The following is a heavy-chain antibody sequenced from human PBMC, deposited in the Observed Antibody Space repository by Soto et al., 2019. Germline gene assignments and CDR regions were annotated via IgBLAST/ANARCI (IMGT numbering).Heavy chain of an antibody. J-gene: IGHJ4*02. Sequence: VQLVQSGAEVKRPGSSVKVSCEASGGTFSSLGFTWVRQAPGQGLEWMGGIIPISGRTTFAPKFLGRVTITADESTRTTYMELTALTSDDTAIYYCATRGTQGRWLEFADYWGQGTRVTVSS. CDR1: GGTFSSLG. D-gene: IGHD5-12*01. V-gene: IGHV1-69*01. CDR2: IIPISGRT. CDR3: ATRGTQGRWLEFADY.